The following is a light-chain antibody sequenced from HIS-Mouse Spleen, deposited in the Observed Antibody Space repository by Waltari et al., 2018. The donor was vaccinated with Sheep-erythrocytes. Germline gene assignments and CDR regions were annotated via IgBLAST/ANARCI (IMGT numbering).Light chain of an antibody. CDR3: SSYAGSNNWV. CDR1: SSDVRGYNY. V-gene: IGLV2-8*01. J-gene: IGLJ3*02. CDR2: EVS. Sequence: QSALTQPPSASGSPGQSVTIPCTGPSSDVRGYNYVSWYQQHPGKAPKLMIYEVSKRPSGVPARFSGSKSGNTASLTVSGLQAEDEADYYCSSYAGSNNWVFGGGTKLTVL.